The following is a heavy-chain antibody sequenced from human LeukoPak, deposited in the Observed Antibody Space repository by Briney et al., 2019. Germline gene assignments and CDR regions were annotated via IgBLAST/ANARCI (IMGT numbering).Heavy chain of an antibody. V-gene: IGHV4-59*01. CDR3: ARVSEYCSGGSCYNLSEY. CDR1: GGSISSYY. J-gene: IGHJ4*02. D-gene: IGHD2-15*01. Sequence: PSETLSLTCTVSGGSISSYYWSWIRQPPGKGLEWIGYIYYSGSTNYNPSLKSRVTISVDTSKNQFSLKLSSVTAADTAVYYCARVSEYCSGGSCYNLSEYWGQGTLVTVSS. CDR2: IYYSGST.